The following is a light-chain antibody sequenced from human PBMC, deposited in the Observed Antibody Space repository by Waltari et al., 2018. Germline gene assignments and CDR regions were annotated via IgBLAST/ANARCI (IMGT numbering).Light chain of an antibody. CDR1: TSDVGGYHS. J-gene: IGLJ2*01. CDR3: CSYAGSSTHVL. Sequence: QSALTQPAPVSGSPGPSLTISRPGTTSDVGGYHSSSCYQQYPDKAPKLMLYDVSKRPSWVSNRFSGSKSGNTASLTISGLQAEDEADYYCCSYAGSSTHVLFGGGTKLTVL. V-gene: IGLV2-23*02. CDR2: DVS.